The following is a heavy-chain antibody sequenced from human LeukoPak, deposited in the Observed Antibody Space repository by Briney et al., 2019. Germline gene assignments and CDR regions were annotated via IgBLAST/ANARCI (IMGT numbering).Heavy chain of an antibody. V-gene: IGHV1-18*01. CDR1: GYTYTTYG. CDR2: ISVYNGKT. Sequence: GASVKVSCKSSGYTYTTYGITWVGQAPGQGLEWMGWISVYNGKTKYAQKLQGRVIMTADTSTTTAYMELWSLRGDDTAIYYCARGGEGPYGNYAPDSWGQGTLVTVSS. J-gene: IGHJ5*01. D-gene: IGHD3-10*01. CDR3: ARGGEGPYGNYAPDS.